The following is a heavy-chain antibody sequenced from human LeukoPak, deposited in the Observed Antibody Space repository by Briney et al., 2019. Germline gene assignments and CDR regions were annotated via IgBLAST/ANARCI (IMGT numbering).Heavy chain of an antibody. CDR3: ARDVAFNDFWSGYYSTHDAFDI. V-gene: IGHV3-21*01. J-gene: IGHJ3*02. D-gene: IGHD3-3*01. CDR1: GFTFSIYS. CDR2: ISDRSNYI. Sequence: GGSLRLSCAASGFTFSIYSMNWVRQAPGKGLEWVSHISDRSNYIFYRDSVKGRFTISRDNAKNSLYLQMNSLRAEDTAVYYCARDVAFNDFWSGYYSTHDAFDIWGQGTMVTVSS.